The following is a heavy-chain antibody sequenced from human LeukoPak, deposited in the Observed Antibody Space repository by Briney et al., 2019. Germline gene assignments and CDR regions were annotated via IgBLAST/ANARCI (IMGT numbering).Heavy chain of an antibody. V-gene: IGHV3-74*03. CDR3: AKDSPRFDP. J-gene: IGHJ5*02. CDR1: GFTFSGYW. D-gene: IGHD2-15*01. CDR2: INTDGSST. Sequence: GGSLRLSCAGSGFTFSGYWVHWVRQAPGKGLVWVSHINTDGSSTKYADSVKGRFTISRDNAKNTLYLQMNSLRAEDTAVYYCAKDSPRFDPWGQGTLVTVSS.